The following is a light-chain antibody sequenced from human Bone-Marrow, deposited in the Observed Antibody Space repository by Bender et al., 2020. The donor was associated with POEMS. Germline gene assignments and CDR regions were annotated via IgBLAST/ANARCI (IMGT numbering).Light chain of an antibody. Sequence: QSALSQPASVSGSPGQSVTISCTGSNSDIGGYSLVSWYQQYPGRAPKLLISEDTRLFSGVSSRFSGSKSGSTASLTVSGLQPEDEADYYCCSYAGNNIWVFGGGTTLTVL. CDR1: NSDIGGYSL. V-gene: IGLV2-23*01. J-gene: IGLJ3*02. CDR3: CSYAGNNIWV. CDR2: EDT.